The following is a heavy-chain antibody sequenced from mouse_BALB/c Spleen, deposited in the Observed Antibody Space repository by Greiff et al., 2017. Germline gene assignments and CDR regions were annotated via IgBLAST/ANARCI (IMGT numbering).Heavy chain of an antibody. CDR2: ILPGSGST. CDR1: GYTFSSYW. Sequence: VQLQQSGAELMKPGASVKISCKATGYTFSSYWIEWVKQRPGHGLEWIGEILPGSGSTNYNEKFKGKATFTADTSSNTAYMQLSSLTSEDSAVYYCAREIDYGSNYFDYWGQGTTLTVSS. J-gene: IGHJ2*01. D-gene: IGHD1-1*01. V-gene: IGHV1-9*01. CDR3: AREIDYGSNYFDY.